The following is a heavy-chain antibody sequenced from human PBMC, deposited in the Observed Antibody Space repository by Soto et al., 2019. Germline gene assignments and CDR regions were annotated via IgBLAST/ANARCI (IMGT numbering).Heavy chain of an antibody. CDR3: TSFWRYDSSGYTPLDAFDI. CDR2: IRSKANSYAT. Sequence: GGSLRLSCAASGFTFSGSAMHWVRQASGKGLEWVGRIRSKANSYATAYAASVKGRFTISRDDSKNTAYLQMNNLKTEDTAVYYCTSFWRYDSSGYTPLDAFDIWGQGTMVTVSS. V-gene: IGHV3-73*01. D-gene: IGHD3-22*01. CDR1: GFTFSGSA. J-gene: IGHJ3*02.